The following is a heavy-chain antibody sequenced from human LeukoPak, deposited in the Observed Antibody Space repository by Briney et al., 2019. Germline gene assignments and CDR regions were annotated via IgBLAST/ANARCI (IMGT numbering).Heavy chain of an antibody. V-gene: IGHV4-61*02. CDR3: AREQWAYRSYYASSGYHDY. J-gene: IGHJ4*02. CDR2: IYTSGST. D-gene: IGHD3-22*01. CDR1: GGSISSGSYF. Sequence: SETLSLTCTVSGGSISSGSYFWSWIRQPAGKGLEWIGRIYTSGSTNYSPSLKSRVTISVDTSRNQFSLNLTSVTAAHTAMYYCAREQWAYRSYYASSGYHDYWGQGTLVSVSS.